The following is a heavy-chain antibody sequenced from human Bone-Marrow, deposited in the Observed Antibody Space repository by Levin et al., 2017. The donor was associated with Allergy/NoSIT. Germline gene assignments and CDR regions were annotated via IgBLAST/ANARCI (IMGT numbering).Heavy chain of an antibody. Sequence: GGSLRLSCAASGFTFSNAWMSWVRQAPGKGLEWVGRIKSKTDGGTTDYAAPVKGRFTISRDDSKNTLYLQMNSLKTEDTDVYYCTTDRASPNIRYFDWLPPYYYYYMDVWGKGTTVTVSS. CDR2: IKSKTDGGTT. CDR1: GFTFSNAW. J-gene: IGHJ6*03. D-gene: IGHD3-9*01. CDR3: TTDRASPNIRYFDWLPPYYYYYMDV. V-gene: IGHV3-15*01.